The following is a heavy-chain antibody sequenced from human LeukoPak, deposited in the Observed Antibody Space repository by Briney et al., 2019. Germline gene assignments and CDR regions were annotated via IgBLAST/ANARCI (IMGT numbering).Heavy chain of an antibody. CDR3: ARRGYCATTTCYRLFDY. J-gene: IGHJ4*02. CDR1: GYSCTNYW. D-gene: IGHD2-2*01. Sequence: GASLKISCKGSGYSCTNYWIGWVRQMPGKDLEWMGIIYPGDSDTRYSPSFQGQVTISADKSITTAYLQWSSLKASDTAMYYCARRGYCATTTCYRLFDYWGQGTLVTVSS. V-gene: IGHV5-51*01. CDR2: IYPGDSDT.